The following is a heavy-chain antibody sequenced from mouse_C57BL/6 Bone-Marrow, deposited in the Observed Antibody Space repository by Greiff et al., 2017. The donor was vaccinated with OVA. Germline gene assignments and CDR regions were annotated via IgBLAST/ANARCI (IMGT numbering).Heavy chain of an antibody. CDR2: ISNGGGST. D-gene: IGHD2-3*01. CDR3: ARHGYSYAMDY. J-gene: IGHJ4*01. CDR1: GFTFSDYY. Sequence: EVQGVESGGGLVQPGGSLKLSCAASGFTFSDYYMYWVRQTPEKRLEWVAYISNGGGSTYYPDTVKGRFTISRDNAKNILYLQMSRLKSEDTAMYYCARHGYSYAMDYWGQGTSVTVSS. V-gene: IGHV5-12*01.